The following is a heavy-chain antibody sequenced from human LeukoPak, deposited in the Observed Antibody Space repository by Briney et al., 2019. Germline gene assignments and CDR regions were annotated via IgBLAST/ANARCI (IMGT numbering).Heavy chain of an antibody. J-gene: IGHJ4*02. V-gene: IGHV4-34*01. Sequence: SETLSLTCAVYGGSFSGYYWSWIRQPPGKGVEWIGEINHSGSTNYNPSLKSRVTISVDTSKNQFSLKLSSVTAADTAVYFCERERADDSGIQWGQGTLVTVSS. CDR2: INHSGST. CDR1: GGSFSGYY. CDR3: ERERADDSGIQ. D-gene: IGHD3-22*01.